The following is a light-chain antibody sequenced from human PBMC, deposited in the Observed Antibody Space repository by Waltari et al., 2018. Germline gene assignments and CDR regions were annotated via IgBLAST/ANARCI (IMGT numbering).Light chain of an antibody. CDR2: GVS. Sequence: SALTHPASVSWSLGQSITIFCNGTSIDDRSYHYFSRNQQHPGKAPKLMIYGVSRRPSGVSNRFSGSKSGNTASLTISGLQAEDEADYYCNSYTSSSTSYVVFGGGTKLTVL. CDR3: NSYTSSSTSYVV. V-gene: IGLV2-14*01. J-gene: IGLJ2*01. CDR1: SIDDRSYHY.